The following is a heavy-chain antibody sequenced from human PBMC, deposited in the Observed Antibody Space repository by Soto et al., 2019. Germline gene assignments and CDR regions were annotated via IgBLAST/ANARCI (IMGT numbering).Heavy chain of an antibody. Sequence: QVQLVESGGGVVQPGTSLRLSCGASRFTFSSYGMHWVRQAPGKGLEWVAVIWLDGRNKYYADSVKGRFTIARDDSKNTVYLQMNSLRDEDTAVYYCGRASDRTKVTRGGMDVWGQGTTVIVSS. D-gene: IGHD4-17*01. J-gene: IGHJ6*02. CDR2: IWLDGRNK. CDR3: GRASDRTKVTRGGMDV. V-gene: IGHV3-33*01. CDR1: RFTFSSYG.